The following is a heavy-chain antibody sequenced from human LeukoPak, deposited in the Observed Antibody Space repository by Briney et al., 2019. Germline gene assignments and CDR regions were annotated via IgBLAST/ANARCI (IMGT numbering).Heavy chain of an antibody. CDR3: ARAHGGGSYPFDP. CDR2: IYYSGST. V-gene: IGHV4-59*01. D-gene: IGHD1-26*01. Sequence: PSETLSLTCTVSGGSISSYYWSWIRQPPGKGLEWIGYIYYSGSTNYNPSLKSRVTISVDTSKNQFSLKLSSVTAADTAVYYCARAHGGGSYPFDPWGQGTLVTVSS. J-gene: IGHJ5*02. CDR1: GGSISSYY.